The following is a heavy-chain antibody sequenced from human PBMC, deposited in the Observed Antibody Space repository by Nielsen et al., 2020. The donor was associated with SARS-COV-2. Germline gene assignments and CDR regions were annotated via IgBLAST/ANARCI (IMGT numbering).Heavy chain of an antibody. CDR3: ARSRGDSSGYYSNTHFDY. D-gene: IGHD3-22*01. CDR2: ISYDGSNK. Sequence: GESLKISCAASGFTFSSYAMHWVRQAPGKGLEWVAVISYDGSNKYYADSVKGRFTISRDNAKNSLYLQMISLRVEDTAEYFCARSRGDSSGYYSNTHFDYWGQGIPVTVSS. V-gene: IGHV3-30*04. CDR1: GFTFSSYA. J-gene: IGHJ4*02.